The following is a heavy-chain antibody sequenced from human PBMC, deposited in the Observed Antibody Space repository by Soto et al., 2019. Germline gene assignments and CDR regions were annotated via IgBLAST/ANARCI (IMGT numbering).Heavy chain of an antibody. D-gene: IGHD2-2*01. Sequence: ASVKVSCKASGYTFTSYGISWGRQAPGQGLEWMGWISTYNDNTNYAQKVQGRITVTTDTSTSTAYMELRSLTFDDTAVYYCAREYCDSTSCFGPDYWGQGTLVTVSS. CDR3: AREYCDSTSCFGPDY. CDR1: GYTFTSYG. V-gene: IGHV1-18*01. J-gene: IGHJ4*02. CDR2: ISTYNDNT.